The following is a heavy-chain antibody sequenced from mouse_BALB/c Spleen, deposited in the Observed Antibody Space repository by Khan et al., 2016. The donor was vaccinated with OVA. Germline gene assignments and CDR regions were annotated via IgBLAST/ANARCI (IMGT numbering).Heavy chain of an antibody. CDR1: GYTFTDYV. J-gene: IGHJ3*01. D-gene: IGHD2-13*01. CDR3: AKNYDSWFAY. Sequence: QMQLEESGPELVKPGGSVKMSCKASGYTFTDYVINWVKQRNGQGLEWIGEIYPGSGTTYYNEKFKGKATLSADKSSNTAYMQLSSLTSEDSAVYFCAKNYDSWFAYWGQGTLVTVSA. V-gene: IGHV1-77*01. CDR2: IYPGSGTT.